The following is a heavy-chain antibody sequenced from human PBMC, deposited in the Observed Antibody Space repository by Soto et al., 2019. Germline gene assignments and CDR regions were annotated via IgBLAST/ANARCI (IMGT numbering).Heavy chain of an antibody. CDR3: AKREHYESGGMDV. Sequence: EVQLLESGGGLVQPGGSLRLSCAASGFTFSSYAMSWVRQAPGKGLEWVSAISGSGGSTYYADSVKGRFTISRDNSKNTLYLQMNSLRAEGAAVYYCAKREHYESGGMDVWGQGTTVTVSS. V-gene: IGHV3-23*01. J-gene: IGHJ6*02. D-gene: IGHD3-3*01. CDR1: GFTFSSYA. CDR2: ISGSGGST.